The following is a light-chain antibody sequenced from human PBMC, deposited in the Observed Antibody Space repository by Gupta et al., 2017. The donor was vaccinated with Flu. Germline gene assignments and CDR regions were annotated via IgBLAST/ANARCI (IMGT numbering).Light chain of an antibody. CDR2: EVS. Sequence: IDSSRSRNDDGRHKRVCWYHQPPVSAPNLIIYEVSKRPSGVPDSFSGSKSGTTASLTISGLQAEDEADYFSRSYTTIGTVGVFGGGTTLTVL. CDR1: RNDDGRHKR. J-gene: IGLJ3*02. CDR3: RSYTTIGTVGV. V-gene: IGLV2-18*02.